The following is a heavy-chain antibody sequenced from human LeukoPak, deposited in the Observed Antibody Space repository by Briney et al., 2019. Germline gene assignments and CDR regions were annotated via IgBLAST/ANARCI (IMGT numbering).Heavy chain of an antibody. V-gene: IGHV1-46*01. CDR1: GGTFSSYA. D-gene: IGHD2-15*01. CDR2: INPSGGST. Sequence: ASVKVSCKASGGTFSSYAISWVRQAPGQGLEWMGIINPSGGSTSYAQKFQGRVTMTRDTSTSTVYMELSSLRSEDTAVYYCAREGGSSGRNFDYWGQGTLVTVSS. J-gene: IGHJ4*02. CDR3: AREGGSSGRNFDY.